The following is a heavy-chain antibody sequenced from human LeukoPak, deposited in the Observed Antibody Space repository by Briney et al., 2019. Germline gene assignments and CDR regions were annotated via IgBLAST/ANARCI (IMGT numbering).Heavy chain of an antibody. CDR2: VSHTGST. V-gene: IGHV4-34*01. J-gene: IGHJ5*02. CDR3: AGGGDVLTGYNWFDP. CDR1: GGSFSGSF. Sequence: SETLSLTCAVYGGSFSGSFWSWIRQPPGKSLEWIGDVSHTGSTNYNASLKSRVTISVDTSKNQFSLRLSSVTAADTAIYYCAGGGDVLTGYNWFDPWGQGTLVTVSS. D-gene: IGHD3-9*01.